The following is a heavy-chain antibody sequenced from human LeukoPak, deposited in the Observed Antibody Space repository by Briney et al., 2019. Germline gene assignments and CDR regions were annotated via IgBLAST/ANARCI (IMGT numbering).Heavy chain of an antibody. CDR1: GGTFSTYG. V-gene: IGHV1-69*01. D-gene: IGHD2-15*01. CDR2: IIPIFRTT. J-gene: IGHJ6*02. Sequence: SVKVSCKTSGGTFSTYGFSWVRQAPGHGLEWMGVIIPIFRTTNYAQKFQGRVTITADEFTNIAYMELSSLRSEDTAIYYCARTFQGHCSGGSCSLYYYYGMDVWGQGTTVTVSS. CDR3: ARTFQGHCSGGSCSLYYYYGMDV.